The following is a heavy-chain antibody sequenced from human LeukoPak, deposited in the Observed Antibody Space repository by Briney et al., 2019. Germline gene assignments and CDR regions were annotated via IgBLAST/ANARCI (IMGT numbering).Heavy chain of an antibody. J-gene: IGHJ4*02. Sequence: ASVKVSCKASGYTFTSYYMHWVRQAPGQGLEWMGIINPSGGSTSYALKFRGRVTMTRDTSTSTVYMQLSSLRSEDTAVYYCGGSGSYWSPFDYWGQGTLVTVSS. CDR2: INPSGGST. D-gene: IGHD1-26*01. CDR1: GYTFTSYY. V-gene: IGHV1-46*01. CDR3: GGSGSYWSPFDY.